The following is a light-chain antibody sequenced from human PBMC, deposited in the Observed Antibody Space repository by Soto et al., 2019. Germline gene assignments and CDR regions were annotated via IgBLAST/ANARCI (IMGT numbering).Light chain of an antibody. CDR3: QQFNSYPLT. CDR1: QGISSA. CDR2: DAS. J-gene: IGKJ4*01. Sequence: AIQLTQSPSSLSASVGDRVTITCRASQGISSALAWYQQKPGKAPQLLIYDASSLESGVPSRFSASGSGTDFTLTISSLQPEDFATYYCQQFNSYPLTFGGGTKVEIK. V-gene: IGKV1-13*02.